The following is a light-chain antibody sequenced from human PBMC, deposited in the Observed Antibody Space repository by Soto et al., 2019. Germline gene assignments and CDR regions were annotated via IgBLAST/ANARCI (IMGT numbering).Light chain of an antibody. V-gene: IGLV2-23*01. CDR3: FSYAGNSLNYV. Sequence: ALTQPASVSGSPGQSITISCTGPSSDVVSYNLVSWYQQHPGKAPKLMIYEASKRPSGISNRFSGSKSGNAASLTISGLQAEDEADYYCFSYAGNSLNYVFGTGTKVTVL. J-gene: IGLJ1*01. CDR1: SSDVVSYNL. CDR2: EAS.